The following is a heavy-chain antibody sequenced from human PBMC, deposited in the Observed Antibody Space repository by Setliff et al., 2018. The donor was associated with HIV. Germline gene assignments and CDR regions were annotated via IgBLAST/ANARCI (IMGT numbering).Heavy chain of an antibody. V-gene: IGHV4-39*01. CDR3: ARHDFWSGYHNWFDP. CDR1: GDSINSGNYY. J-gene: IGHJ5*02. Sequence: NPSETLSLTCTVSGDSINSGNYYWSWIRQHPGKGLEWIGYIYYSGSTYYSPSLKSRVTISVDMSKNQFSLRLTSVTAADTAMYYCARHDFWSGYHNWFDPWGQGTLVTFSS. CDR2: IYYSGST. D-gene: IGHD3-3*01.